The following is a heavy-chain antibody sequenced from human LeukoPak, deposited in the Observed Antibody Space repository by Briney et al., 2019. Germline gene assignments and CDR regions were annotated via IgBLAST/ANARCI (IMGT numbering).Heavy chain of an antibody. CDR3: ARARRFGELLYG. Sequence: ASVKVSCKASGYTFTSYDINWVRQATGQGLEWMGWMNPDSGNTGYAQKFQGRVTMTRNTSISTVYMELSSLTSEDTAVYYCARARRFGELLYGWGQGTLVTVSS. J-gene: IGHJ4*02. V-gene: IGHV1-8*01. D-gene: IGHD3-10*01. CDR2: MNPDSGNT. CDR1: GYTFTSYD.